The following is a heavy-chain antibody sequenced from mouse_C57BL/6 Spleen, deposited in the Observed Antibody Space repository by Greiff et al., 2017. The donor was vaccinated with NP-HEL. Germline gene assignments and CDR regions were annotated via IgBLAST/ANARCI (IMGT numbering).Heavy chain of an antibody. CDR2: IYPRDGST. CDR1: GYTFTDHT. J-gene: IGHJ4*01. CDR3: ARDGLITTVVAHYYAMDY. Sequence: VKLMESDAELVKPGASVKISCKVSGYTFTDHTIHWMKQRPEQGLEWIGYIYPRDGSTKYNEKFKGKATLTADKSSSTAYMQLNSLTSEDSAVYFCARDGLITTVVAHYYAMDYWGQGTSVTVSS. V-gene: IGHV1-78*01. D-gene: IGHD1-1*01.